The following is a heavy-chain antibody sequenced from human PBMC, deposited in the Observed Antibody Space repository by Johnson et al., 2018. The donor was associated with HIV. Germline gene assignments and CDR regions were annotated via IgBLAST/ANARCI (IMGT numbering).Heavy chain of an antibody. V-gene: IGHV3-23*04. J-gene: IGHJ3*02. D-gene: IGHD6-6*01. CDR3: ARVSSSSSFDAFDI. CDR2: ISGSGSHT. CDR1: GFTFSNYA. Sequence: VQLVESGGGLVKSGGSLRLSCAVSGFTFSNYAMSWVRQAPGTGLEWVSAISGSGSHTNYADSVKGRFTISRDNSKNTLHLQMNSLRAEDTAVYYCARVSSSSSFDAFDIWGQGTMVTVSS.